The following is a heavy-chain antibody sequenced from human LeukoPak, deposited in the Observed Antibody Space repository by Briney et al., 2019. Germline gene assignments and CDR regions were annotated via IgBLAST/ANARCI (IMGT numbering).Heavy chain of an antibody. CDR2: IYYSGRT. D-gene: IGHD6-6*01. CDR3: ARHSYSTSAGPYDY. Sequence: SETLSLTCIVSGGSISSYYWSWIRQPPGKGLEWIGYIYYSGRTNYNPSLKSRVTISVATSKNQFSLKLSSVTAADTAVYYCARHSYSTSAGPYDYWGQGTLVTVSS. CDR1: GGSISSYY. J-gene: IGHJ4*02. V-gene: IGHV4-59*08.